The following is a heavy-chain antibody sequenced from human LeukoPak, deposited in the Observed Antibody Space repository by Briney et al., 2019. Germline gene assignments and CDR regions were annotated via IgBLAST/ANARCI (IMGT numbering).Heavy chain of an antibody. Sequence: PGGSLRLSCAASGFAFSNYVMHWVRQTPGKGPEWVAVIWYDGSNKYYADSVKGRFTISRDNSKNTLYLQTNSLRAEDTAVFYCTGTSEATYYSLSSGHYLGAFDIWGQGTMVTVSS. CDR1: GFAFSNYV. CDR2: IWYDGSNK. CDR3: TGTSEATYYSLSSGHYLGAFDI. V-gene: IGHV3-33*01. D-gene: IGHD3-22*01. J-gene: IGHJ3*02.